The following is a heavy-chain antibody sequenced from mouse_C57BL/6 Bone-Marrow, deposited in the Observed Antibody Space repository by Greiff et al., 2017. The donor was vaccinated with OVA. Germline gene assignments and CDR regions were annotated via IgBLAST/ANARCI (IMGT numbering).Heavy chain of an antibody. CDR2: ISYDGSN. CDR1: GYSITSGYY. D-gene: IGHD2-4*01. J-gene: IGHJ3*01. V-gene: IGHV3-6*01. CDR3: ARGDDYDN. Sequence: EVHLVESGPGLVKPSQSLSLTCSVTGYSITSGYYWNWIRQFPGNKLEWMGYISYDGSNNYNPSLKNRISITRDTSKNQFFLKLNSVTTEDTATYYCARGDDYDNRGQGTLVTVSA.